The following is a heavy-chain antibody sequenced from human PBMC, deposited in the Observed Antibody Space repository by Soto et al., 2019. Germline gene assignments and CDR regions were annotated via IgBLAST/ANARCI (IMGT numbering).Heavy chain of an antibody. Sequence: SVKVSCKASGGTFSSYTISWVRQAPGQGLEWMGRIIPILGKTNYAQKNQGRDTINEDKSTSTDYMELSSQRSEDTAIYYYGLALWVPRPPSNYDYYGMDVWGQGTTVTVSS. V-gene: IGHV1-69*02. CDR3: GLALWVPRPPSNYDYYGMDV. CDR1: GGTFSSYT. CDR2: IIPILGKT. D-gene: IGHD3-16*02. J-gene: IGHJ6*02.